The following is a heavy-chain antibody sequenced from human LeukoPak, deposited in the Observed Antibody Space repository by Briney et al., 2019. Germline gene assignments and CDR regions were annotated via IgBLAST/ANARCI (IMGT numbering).Heavy chain of an antibody. CDR1: GYTFTGYY. J-gene: IGHJ3*02. V-gene: IGHV1-2*02. D-gene: IGHD3-3*01. CDR2: INPNSGGT. Sequence: ASVKVSCKASGYTFTGYYMHWVRQAPGQGLEWMGWINPNSGGTNYAQKFQGRVTMTRDTSISTAYMELSSLGSEDTAVYYCARDHRVRRGRYYEDAFDIWGQGTMVTVSS. CDR3: ARDHRVRRGRYYEDAFDI.